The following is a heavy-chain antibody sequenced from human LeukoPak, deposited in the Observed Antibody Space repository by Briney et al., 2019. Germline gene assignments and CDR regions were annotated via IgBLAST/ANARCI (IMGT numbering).Heavy chain of an antibody. Sequence: GGSLRLSCAASGFSIKSYSMTWVRQAPGKGLEWVATISSSGGYIYYADSVKGRFTISRDTVQNSLFLQLNSLRVEDTAVYNCARLRDTVTSASDYWGQGTLVTVSS. D-gene: IGHD5-18*01. J-gene: IGHJ4*02. V-gene: IGHV3-21*01. CDR3: ARLRDTVTSASDY. CDR1: GFSIKSYS. CDR2: ISSSGGYI.